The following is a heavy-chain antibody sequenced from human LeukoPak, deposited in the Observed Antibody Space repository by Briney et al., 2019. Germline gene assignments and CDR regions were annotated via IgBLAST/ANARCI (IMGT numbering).Heavy chain of an antibody. D-gene: IGHD3-3*01. V-gene: IGHV4-34*01. Sequence: SETLSLTCAVYGGSFSGYYWSWIRQPPGKGLEWIGEINHSGSTNYNPSLKSRVTISVDTSKNQFSLKLSSVIAADTAVYYCARPYYDFWSGYPLGYYYMDVWGKGTTVTVSS. CDR3: ARPYYDFWSGYPLGYYYMDV. J-gene: IGHJ6*03. CDR2: INHSGST. CDR1: GGSFSGYY.